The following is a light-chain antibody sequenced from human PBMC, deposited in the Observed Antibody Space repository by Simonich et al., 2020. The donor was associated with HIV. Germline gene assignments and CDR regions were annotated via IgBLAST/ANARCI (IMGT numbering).Light chain of an antibody. CDR2: GAS. V-gene: IGKV1-39*01. CDR3: QQTYSTPSWT. Sequence: DIQMTQSPSSLSASVGDRVTLTCQASQDINNSLNWYQQKPGKAPNLLIYGASNLETGVPSRFSGGGSGTDFTLTISSLQPEDFATYYCQQTYSTPSWTFGQGTKVDIK. CDR1: QDINNS. J-gene: IGKJ1*01.